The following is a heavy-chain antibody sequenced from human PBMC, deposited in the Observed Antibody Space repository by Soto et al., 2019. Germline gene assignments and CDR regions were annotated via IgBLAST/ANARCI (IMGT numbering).Heavy chain of an antibody. D-gene: IGHD6-13*01. CDR3: VKDESINWYSGHFRH. J-gene: IGHJ1*01. V-gene: IGHV3-9*01. CDR2: INWNSGSI. Sequence: GGSLRLSCAASGFTFDDYAVHWVRQVPGKGLEWVSGINWNSGSIGYADPVKGRFAISRDNAKNSLHLQMNSLRAEDTAFYYCVKDESINWYSGHFRHWGQGTLVTVSS. CDR1: GFTFDDYA.